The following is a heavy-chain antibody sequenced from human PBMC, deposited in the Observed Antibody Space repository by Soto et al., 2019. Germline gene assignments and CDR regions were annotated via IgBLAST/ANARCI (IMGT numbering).Heavy chain of an antibody. Sequence: PPQTLSLTCVISGDSVSSNSAAWNWIRQSPSRGLEWLGRTYYRSKWYNDYAVSVKSRITINPDTSKNQFSLQLNSVTPEDTAVYYCARVGIVVVPAARYYGLDVWGQGTTVTVSS. CDR1: GDSVSSNSAA. D-gene: IGHD2-2*01. CDR3: ARVGIVVVPAARYYGLDV. CDR2: TYYRSKWYN. J-gene: IGHJ6*02. V-gene: IGHV6-1*01.